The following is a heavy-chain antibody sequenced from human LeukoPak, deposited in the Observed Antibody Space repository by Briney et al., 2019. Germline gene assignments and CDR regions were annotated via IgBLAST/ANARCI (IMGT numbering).Heavy chain of an antibody. Sequence: GASVTVSFTTSVYTFTAYHIHWVRQAPGQGLEWVGWINPNSGGANYVQRFQGRVTMTRDTSISTAYMELSSLRSDDTAVYFCARHCTGGSCYSVGPYWGQGTLVTVSS. CDR3: ARHCTGGSCYSVGPY. J-gene: IGHJ4*02. CDR2: INPNSGGA. CDR1: VYTFTAYH. V-gene: IGHV1-2*02. D-gene: IGHD2-15*01.